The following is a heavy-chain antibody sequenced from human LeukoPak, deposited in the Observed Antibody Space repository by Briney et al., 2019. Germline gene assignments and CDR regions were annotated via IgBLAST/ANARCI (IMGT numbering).Heavy chain of an antibody. D-gene: IGHD1-26*01. Sequence: ASVKVSCKASGYSFTSYYMHWVRQAPGQGLEWMGIINPSGGSTSYAQKFQGRVTMTRDTSTSTVYMELSSLRSEDTAVYYCARSLWEQQTFGYWGQGTLVTVSS. J-gene: IGHJ4*02. V-gene: IGHV1-46*01. CDR2: INPSGGST. CDR1: GYSFTSYY. CDR3: ARSLWEQQTFGY.